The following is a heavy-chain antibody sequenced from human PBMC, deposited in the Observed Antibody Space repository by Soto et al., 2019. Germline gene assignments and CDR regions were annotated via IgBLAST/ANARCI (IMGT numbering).Heavy chain of an antibody. CDR3: ARHGLDIVATINFDY. Sequence: SETLSLTCTVSGGSISSYYWSWIRQPPGKGLEWIGYIYYSGSTNYNPSLKSRVTISVDTSKNQFSLKLSSVTAADTAVYYCARHGLDIVATINFDYWGQGTLVTVSS. V-gene: IGHV4-59*08. CDR1: GGSISSYY. CDR2: IYYSGST. J-gene: IGHJ4*02. D-gene: IGHD5-12*01.